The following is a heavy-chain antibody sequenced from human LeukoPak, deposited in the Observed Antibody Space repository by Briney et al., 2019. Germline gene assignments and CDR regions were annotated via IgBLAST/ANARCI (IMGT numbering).Heavy chain of an antibody. D-gene: IGHD3-22*01. CDR1: GFTFSSYA. V-gene: IGHV3-23*01. CDR2: ISGSGGST. CDR3: AKDGSYYDSSGYYFDY. Sequence: RGSLRLSCAASGFTFSSYAMSWVRQAPGKGLEWVSAISGSGGSTYYADSVRGRFTISRDNSKNTLYLQMNSLRAEDTAVYYCAKDGSYYDSSGYYFDYWGQGTLVTVSS. J-gene: IGHJ4*02.